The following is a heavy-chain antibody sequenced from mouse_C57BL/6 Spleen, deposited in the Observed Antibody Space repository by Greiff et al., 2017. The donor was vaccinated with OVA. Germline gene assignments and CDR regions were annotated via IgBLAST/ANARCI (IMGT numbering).Heavy chain of an antibody. CDR1: GYTFTDYY. CDR3: ARKGYDYGREDWYFDV. CDR2: INPNNGGT. Sequence: EVQLQQSGPELVKPGASVKISCKASGYTFTDYYMNWVKQSHGKSLEWIGDINPNNGGTSYTQQFKGKATLTVDKSSSTAYMELRSLTSEDSAVEYCARKGYDYGREDWYFDVWGTGTTVTVSS. D-gene: IGHD1-1*01. V-gene: IGHV1-26*01. J-gene: IGHJ1*03.